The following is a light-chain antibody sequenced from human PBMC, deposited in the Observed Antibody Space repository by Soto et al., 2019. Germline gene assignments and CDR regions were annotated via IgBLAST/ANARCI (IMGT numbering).Light chain of an antibody. CDR1: QSVSSN. Sequence: EIVMTQSPATLSVAPGERATLSCRASQSVSSNLAWYQQKPDQAPRLLIYGASTRATGIPARFSGSGSGTAFTLTISSLQSEDFAVYCGQHYNHWPPWTFGQGNQVQIK. CDR3: QHYNHWPPWT. CDR2: GAS. V-gene: IGKV3-15*01. J-gene: IGKJ1*01.